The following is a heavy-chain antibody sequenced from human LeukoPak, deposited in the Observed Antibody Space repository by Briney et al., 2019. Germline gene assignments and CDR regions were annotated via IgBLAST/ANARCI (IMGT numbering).Heavy chain of an antibody. CDR1: GFKFSDYY. D-gene: IGHD3-10*02. Sequence: GGSLRLSCAASGFKFSDYYMTWIRQAPGKGLEWVSYISNSSDSIYYADSVEGRFTISRDNAKNSLYLQMNSLRAEDTAVYYCAELGITMIGGVWGKGTTVTISS. V-gene: IGHV3-11*04. J-gene: IGHJ6*04. CDR2: ISNSSDSI. CDR3: AELGITMIGGV.